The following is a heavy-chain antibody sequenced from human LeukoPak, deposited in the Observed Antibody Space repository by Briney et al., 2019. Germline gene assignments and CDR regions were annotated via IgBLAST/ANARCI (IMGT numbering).Heavy chain of an antibody. J-gene: IGHJ4*02. Sequence: PGGSLRLSCAASGFTFSSYAMSWVCQAPGKGLEWVSAISGSGGSTYYADSVKGRFTISRDNSKNTLYLQMNNLRAEDTAVYYCAISTGIQLWAFDYWGQGTLVTVSS. D-gene: IGHD5-18*01. CDR2: ISGSGGST. V-gene: IGHV3-23*01. CDR3: AISTGIQLWAFDY. CDR1: GFTFSSYA.